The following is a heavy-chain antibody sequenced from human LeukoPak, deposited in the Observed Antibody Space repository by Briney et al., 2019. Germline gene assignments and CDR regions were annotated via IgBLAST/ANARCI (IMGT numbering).Heavy chain of an antibody. D-gene: IGHD3-10*01. CDR3: ARGVWFGELLTKRMAQDYYYYYGMDV. CDR1: GGSISSGGYY. V-gene: IGHV4-31*03. CDR2: IYYSGST. Sequence: SETLSLTCTVSGGSISSGGYYWSWIRQHPGKGLERIGYIYYSGSTYYNPSLKSRVTISVDTSKNQFSLKLSSVTAADTAVYYCARGVWFGELLTKRMAQDYYYYYGMDVWGKGTTVTVSS. J-gene: IGHJ6*04.